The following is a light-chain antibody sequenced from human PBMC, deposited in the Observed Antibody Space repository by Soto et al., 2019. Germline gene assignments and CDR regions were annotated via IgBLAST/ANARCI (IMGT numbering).Light chain of an antibody. J-gene: IGKJ4*01. Sequence: DIQMTQSPSSLSASVGDRVTITCRASQSISSYLNWYQQKPGKAPKLLIYAASSLQSGVPSRFSGSGSGTDFTLTISSMQPEDFANYYCQQSYSLTFGGGTKVEIK. CDR2: AAS. CDR3: QQSYSLT. CDR1: QSISSY. V-gene: IGKV1-39*01.